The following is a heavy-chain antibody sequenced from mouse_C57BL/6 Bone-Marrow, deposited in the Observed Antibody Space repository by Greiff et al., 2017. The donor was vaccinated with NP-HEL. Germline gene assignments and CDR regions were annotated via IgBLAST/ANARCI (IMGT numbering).Heavy chain of an antibody. D-gene: IGHD1-3*01. J-gene: IGHJ4*01. CDR3: ARIEWGGMDY. Sequence: VQLKESGAELARPGASVKLSCKASGYTFSSYGISWVKQRTGQGLEWIGEIYPRSGNTYYNEKFKGKATLTADKSSSTAYMELRSLTSEDSAVYFCARIEWGGMDYWGQGTSVTVSS. V-gene: IGHV1-81*01. CDR2: IYPRSGNT. CDR1: GYTFSSYG.